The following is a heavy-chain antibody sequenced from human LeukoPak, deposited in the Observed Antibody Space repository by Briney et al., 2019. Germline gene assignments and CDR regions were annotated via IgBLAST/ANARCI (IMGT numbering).Heavy chain of an antibody. J-gene: IGHJ4*02. V-gene: IGHV3-64D*06. D-gene: IGHD6-19*01. CDR1: GFTFSSYA. CDR3: VKDGAAGIAVAGTFDY. CDR2: ISSNGGST. Sequence: GGSLRLSCSASGFTFSSYAMHWVRQAPGKGLEYVSAISSNGGSTYYADSVKGRFTISRDNSKNTLYLQMSSLRAEDTPVYYCVKDGAAGIAVAGTFDYWGQGTLVTVSS.